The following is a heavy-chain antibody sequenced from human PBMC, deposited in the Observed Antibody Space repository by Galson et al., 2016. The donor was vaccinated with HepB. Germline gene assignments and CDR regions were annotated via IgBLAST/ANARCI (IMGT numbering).Heavy chain of an antibody. CDR1: GFTFSSYA. V-gene: IGHV3-30-3*01. CDR2: ISYDGSNK. CDR3: AREVVPAANGYYYYCGMDV. J-gene: IGHJ6*02. D-gene: IGHD2-2*01. Sequence: SLRLSCAASGFTFSSYAMHWVRQAPGKGLEWVAAISYDGSNKYYADSVKGRFTISRDNSKNTLYLQMNSLRAEDTAVYYCAREVVPAANGYYYYCGMDVWGQGTTVTVSS.